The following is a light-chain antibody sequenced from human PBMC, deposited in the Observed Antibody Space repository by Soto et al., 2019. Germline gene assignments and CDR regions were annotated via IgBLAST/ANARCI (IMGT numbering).Light chain of an antibody. CDR2: AAS. CDR1: QSISTY. J-gene: IGKJ2*01. V-gene: IGKV1-39*01. CDR3: QQSHSSPYT. Sequence: DIQMTQSPSSLPASVGDRVTISCRASQSISTYLNWYQHKPGKAPKVLIYAASSLQSGVPSRFSGSGSGTDFTLTISSLQPEDFATYYCQQSHSSPYTFGQGTKLEIK.